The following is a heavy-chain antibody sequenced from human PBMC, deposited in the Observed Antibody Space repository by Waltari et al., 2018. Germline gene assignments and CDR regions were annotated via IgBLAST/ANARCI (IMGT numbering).Heavy chain of an antibody. Sequence: QVQLQESGPGLVKPSETLSLTCTVSGGSISSYYWSWIRQPPGKGLEWNGYIHNSGITNSHPSLKSRVAISVDTSKNQFSLKIKSVTAADTAVYYCARGILSGGYYYGLDVWGQGTTVTVSS. D-gene: IGHD3-3*01. J-gene: IGHJ6*02. CDR1: GGSISSYY. V-gene: IGHV4-4*09. CDR3: ARGILSGGYYYGLDV. CDR2: IHNSGIT.